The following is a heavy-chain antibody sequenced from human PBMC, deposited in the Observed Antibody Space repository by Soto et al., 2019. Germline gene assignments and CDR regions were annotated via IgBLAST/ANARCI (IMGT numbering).Heavy chain of an antibody. CDR3: ARDDMIVPASNHYYGMDV. V-gene: IGHV1-69*13. J-gene: IGHJ6*02. CDR1: GCTYSSYA. D-gene: IGHD2-2*01. CDR2: IIPIFGTA. Sequence: SVKVSCKASGCTYSSYAISGVRQAPGQVLGWMGGIIPIFGTANYAQKFQGRVTITADESTSTAYMELSSLRSEDTAVYYCARDDMIVPASNHYYGMDVWGQGTTVTVSS.